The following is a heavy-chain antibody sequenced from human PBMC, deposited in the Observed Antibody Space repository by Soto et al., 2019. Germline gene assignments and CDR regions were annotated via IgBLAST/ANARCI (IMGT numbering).Heavy chain of an antibody. CDR3: ARRQLIYYGSGSYYRTGFDP. CDR2: INHSGST. D-gene: IGHD3-10*01. J-gene: IGHJ5*02. Sequence: PSETLSLTCAVYGGSFSGYYWSWIRQPPGKGLEWIGEINHSGSTNYNPSLKSRVTISVDTSKNQLFLKLSSVTAADTAVYYCARRQLIYYGSGSYYRTGFDPWGQGTLVTVSS. CDR1: GGSFSGYY. V-gene: IGHV4-34*01.